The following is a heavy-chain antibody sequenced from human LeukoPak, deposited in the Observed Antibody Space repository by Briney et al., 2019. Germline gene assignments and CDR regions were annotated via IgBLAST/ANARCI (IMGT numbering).Heavy chain of an antibody. V-gene: IGHV4-39*02. D-gene: IGHD6-19*01. CDR3: ATSGWYLLPGIY. J-gene: IGHJ4*02. Sequence: PSETLSLTCTVSGDSISSCNWGWIRQPPGKGLEWIGSIYYSGSTYYNPSLKSRVTISVDTSKNHFSLKLSSVTAADTAVYYCATSGWYLLPGIYWGQGTLVTVSS. CDR2: IYYSGST. CDR1: GDSISSCN.